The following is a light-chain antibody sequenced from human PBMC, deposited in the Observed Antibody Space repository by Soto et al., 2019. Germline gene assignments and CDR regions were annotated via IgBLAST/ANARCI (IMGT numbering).Light chain of an antibody. CDR1: SSDVGGYNY. V-gene: IGLV2-11*01. CDR2: DVS. J-gene: IGLJ1*01. CDR3: CSYAGTTHV. Sequence: QSVLTQPPSVSGSPGQSVTISCTGTSSDVGGYNYVSWYQQLPGKAPKLMIYDVSKRPSGVPDRFSGSNSGNTASLTTSGLQAEDEADYYCCSYAGTTHVFGTGTKLTVL.